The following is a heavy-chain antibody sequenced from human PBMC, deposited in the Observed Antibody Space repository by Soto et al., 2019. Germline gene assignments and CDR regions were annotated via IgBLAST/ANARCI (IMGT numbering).Heavy chain of an antibody. J-gene: IGHJ4*02. CDR2: IYYSGST. D-gene: IGHD3-9*01. CDR1: GYSIISGSY. CDR3: SVHIFTGHYSFDY. Sequence: PSETLSLTCTVSGYSIISGSYWALIRHPAGKGPEWIASIYYSGSTYYNPSLKSRVTISVDTSKNQFPLKLSSVTAADTAVYYWSVHIFTGHYSFDYWGQGTLVTVSS. V-gene: IGHV4-38-2*02.